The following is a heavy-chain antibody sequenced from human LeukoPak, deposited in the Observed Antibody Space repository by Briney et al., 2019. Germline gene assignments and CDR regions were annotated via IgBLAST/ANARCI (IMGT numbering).Heavy chain of an antibody. Sequence: PSETLSLTCTVSGGSISGYYWSWIRQPPGKGLECIGHIYYSRSTNYNPSLKSRVTISVDTSKNQFSLKLSSVTAADTAVYYCARGLRFYPIDYWGQGTMVTVSS. J-gene: IGHJ4*02. CDR3: ARGLRFYPIDY. D-gene: IGHD3-16*01. CDR2: IYYSRST. CDR1: GGSISGYY. V-gene: IGHV4-59*01.